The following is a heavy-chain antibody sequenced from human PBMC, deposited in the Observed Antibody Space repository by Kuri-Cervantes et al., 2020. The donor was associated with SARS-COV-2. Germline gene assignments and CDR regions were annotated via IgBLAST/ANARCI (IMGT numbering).Heavy chain of an antibody. Sequence: GESLKISCAASGFTFSDYYMSWIRQAPGKGLEWVSVIYSGGSTFYADSVKGRFTISRDNSKNTLYLQMNSLRAEDTAVYYCARLQTVMVTYYYYGMDVWGQGTTVTVSS. V-gene: IGHV3-53*01. CDR2: IYSGGST. D-gene: IGHD5-18*01. J-gene: IGHJ6*02. CDR1: GFTFSDYY. CDR3: ARLQTVMVTYYYYGMDV.